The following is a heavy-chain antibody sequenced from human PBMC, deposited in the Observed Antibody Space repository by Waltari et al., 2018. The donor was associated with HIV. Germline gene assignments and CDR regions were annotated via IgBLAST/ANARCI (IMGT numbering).Heavy chain of an antibody. J-gene: IGHJ6*02. V-gene: IGHV2-5*01. CDR3: AHRHFDWLFDYGMDV. CDR1: GFSLSTRGLG. Sequence: QIPLKESGPTLVKPTQTLTLTCTFSGFSLSTRGLGVGWTRQPPGKALEWLVLIYWNDDKRYSPSLKSRLTITKDTSKNQVVLTMTNMDPVDTATYYCAHRHFDWLFDYGMDVWGQGTTVTVSS. CDR2: IYWNDDK. D-gene: IGHD3-9*01.